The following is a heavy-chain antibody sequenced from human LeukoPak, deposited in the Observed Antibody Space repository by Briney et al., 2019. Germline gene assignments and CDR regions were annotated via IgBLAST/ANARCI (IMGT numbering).Heavy chain of an antibody. D-gene: IGHD1-26*01. CDR2: ITGSTTYI. J-gene: IGHJ4*02. Sequence: GGSLTLSCAASGFNFSNYSMNWVRHAPGKGLDWVATITGSTTYIYYSQSVKGRFIISRDHAKNSLYLQMNSLKVEDTGVYYCVPSATDYWGQGTLVTVSS. V-gene: IGHV3-21*01. CDR1: GFNFSNYS. CDR3: VPSATDY.